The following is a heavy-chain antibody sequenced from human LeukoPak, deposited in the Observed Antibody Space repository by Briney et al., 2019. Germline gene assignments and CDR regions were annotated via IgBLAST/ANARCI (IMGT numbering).Heavy chain of an antibody. CDR3: GRGFYYDSSAYEH. J-gene: IGHJ4*02. CDR2: MNPNSGNT. CDR1: GYTFTNYD. D-gene: IGHD3-22*01. Sequence: ASVKVSCKAFGYTFTNYDINWVRQATGQGLEWVGWMNPNSGNTGYAQKFQGRVTMTRNTSISTACMELSSLRSEDTAVYYCGRGFYYDSSAYEHWGQGTLVTVSS. V-gene: IGHV1-8*01.